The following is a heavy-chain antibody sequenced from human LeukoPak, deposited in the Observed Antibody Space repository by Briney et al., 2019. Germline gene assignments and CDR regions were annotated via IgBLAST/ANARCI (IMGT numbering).Heavy chain of an antibody. J-gene: IGHJ4*02. D-gene: IGHD6-19*01. CDR3: ARGGKQWLVQTYYFDY. V-gene: IGHV4-59*12. Sequence: PSETLSLTCTVSGGSISSYYWSWIRQPPGKGLEWIGYIYYSGSTNYNPSLKSRVTISVDTSKNQFSLKLSSVTAADTAVYYCARGGKQWLVQTYYFDYWGQGTLVTVSS. CDR1: GGSISSYY. CDR2: IYYSGST.